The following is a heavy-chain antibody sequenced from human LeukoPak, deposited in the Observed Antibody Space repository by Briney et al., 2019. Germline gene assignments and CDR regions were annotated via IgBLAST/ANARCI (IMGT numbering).Heavy chain of an antibody. CDR1: XYXXTXYG. Sequence: AXXYXXTXYGISWVRQAPGQGLEWMGWISAYNGNTNYAQKFQGRVTMTTDTSTSTAYMELRSLRSDDTAMYYCARDCSGGSCCQYYYYYGMDVWGQGTTVTVSS. CDR2: ISAYNGNT. V-gene: IGHV1-18*01. D-gene: IGHD2-15*01. CDR3: ARDCSGGSCCQYYYYYGMDV. J-gene: IGHJ6*02.